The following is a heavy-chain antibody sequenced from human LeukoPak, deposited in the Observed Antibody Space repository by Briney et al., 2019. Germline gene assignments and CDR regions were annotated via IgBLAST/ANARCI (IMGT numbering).Heavy chain of an antibody. V-gene: IGHV3-7*05. CDR1: GFTFRTAW. D-gene: IGHD4-17*01. Sequence: GGSLRLSCAASGFTFRTAWMSWVRQAPGRGPEYMANIKEDGSEKYYVDSVRGRFTISRDNANSTLFLQMSSLRVDDTAVYYCANGARGAYWGQGTLVTVYS. CDR3: ANGARGAY. CDR2: IKEDGSEK. J-gene: IGHJ4*02.